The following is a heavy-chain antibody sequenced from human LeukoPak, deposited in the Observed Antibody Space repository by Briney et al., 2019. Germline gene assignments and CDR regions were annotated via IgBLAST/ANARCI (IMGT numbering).Heavy chain of an antibody. CDR2: IYYSGST. Sequence: PSETLSLTCTVSGGSISSSSYYWGWTRQPPGKGLEWIGSIYYSGSTYYNPSLKSRVTISVDTSKNQFSLKLSSVTAADTAVYYCARVVVAANYYYYYMDVWGKGTTVTVSS. J-gene: IGHJ6*03. V-gene: IGHV4-39*07. D-gene: IGHD2-15*01. CDR1: GGSISSSSYY. CDR3: ARVVVAANYYYYYMDV.